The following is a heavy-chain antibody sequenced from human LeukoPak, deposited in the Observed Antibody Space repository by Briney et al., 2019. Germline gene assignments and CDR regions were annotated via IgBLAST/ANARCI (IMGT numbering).Heavy chain of an antibody. J-gene: IGHJ4*02. CDR1: GFTFSDYY. CDR3: AMIEQVVSNVEGGY. D-gene: IGHD5-24*01. V-gene: IGHV3-11*04. Sequence: PGGSLRLSCAASGFTFSDYYMSWIRQAPGKGLEWVAYTGGLRNTTYYADSVKGRFTIFRDIAKNSLYLQMNSLRADDTAVYFCAMIEQVVSNVEGGYWGQGTLVTVSS. CDR2: TGGLRNTT.